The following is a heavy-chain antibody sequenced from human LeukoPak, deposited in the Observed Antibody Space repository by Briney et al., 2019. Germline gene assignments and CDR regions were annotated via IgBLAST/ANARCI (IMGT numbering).Heavy chain of an antibody. D-gene: IGHD3-10*01. V-gene: IGHV3-53*01. CDR3: AKESLWFGEGPFDI. CDR1: GFTVSSNY. Sequence: GGSLRLSCAASGFTVSSNYMSWVRQAPGKGLEWVSVIYSGGSTYYADSVKGRFTISRDNSKNTLYLQMNSLRAEDTAVYYCAKESLWFGEGPFDIWGQGTMVTVSS. J-gene: IGHJ3*02. CDR2: IYSGGST.